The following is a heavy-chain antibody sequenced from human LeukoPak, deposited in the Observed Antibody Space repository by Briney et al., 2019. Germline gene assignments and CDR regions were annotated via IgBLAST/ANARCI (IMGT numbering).Heavy chain of an antibody. Sequence: PGGSLRLSCAASGFTVSSNYMSWVRQAPGKGLEWVSVIYSGGSIYYADSVKGRFTISRDNSKNTLYLQMNSLRAQDTAVYYCASKRYYDSSGFDYYGMDVWGQGTTVTVSS. D-gene: IGHD3-22*01. CDR1: GFTVSSNY. J-gene: IGHJ6*02. CDR2: IYSGGSI. V-gene: IGHV3-66*01. CDR3: ASKRYYDSSGFDYYGMDV.